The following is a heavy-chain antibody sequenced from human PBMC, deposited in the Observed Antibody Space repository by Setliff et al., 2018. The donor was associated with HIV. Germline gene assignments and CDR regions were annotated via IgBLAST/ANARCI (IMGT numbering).Heavy chain of an antibody. CDR1: GGSIGGYS. CDR2: IYPSTSA. V-gene: IGHV4-4*09. CDR3: ARRPMVRGFGRYYFDY. Sequence: SETLSLTCSVSGGSIGGYSWGWIRQSPGKGLEWIGYIYPSTSANYNPSLKSRVRILLDTSKNQFSLRLTSVTAADTAVYFCARRPMVRGFGRYYFDYWGQGTLVTVSS. J-gene: IGHJ4*02. D-gene: IGHD3-10*01.